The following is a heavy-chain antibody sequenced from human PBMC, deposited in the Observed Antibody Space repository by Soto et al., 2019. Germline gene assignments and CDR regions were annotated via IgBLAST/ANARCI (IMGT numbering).Heavy chain of an antibody. V-gene: IGHV3-23*01. D-gene: IGHD6-6*01. J-gene: IGHJ6*03. CDR2: ISGSGGST. CDR3: AKDNLGRPSFYYYYMAV. CDR1: GFTFSSYA. Sequence: GGSLRLSCAASGFTFSSYAMSWVRHAPGKGLEWVSAISGSGGSTYYADSVKVRFTISRDNSKNTPYLQMKSLRAEETAVYYCAKDNLGRPSFYYYYMAVWGKGTTVTVSS.